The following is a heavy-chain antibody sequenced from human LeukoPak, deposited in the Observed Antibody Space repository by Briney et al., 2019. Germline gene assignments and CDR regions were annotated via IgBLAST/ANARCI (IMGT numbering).Heavy chain of an antibody. D-gene: IGHD3-16*01. V-gene: IGHV3-53*01. CDR1: GFTVITND. CDR3: ARGVEPLDANTLAY. J-gene: IGHJ4*02. Sequence: GGSLTLSCAASGFTVITNDMTWVRQAPGKGLEWASVLYSDGNTKYADSVQGRFTISRDNSKNTLYLEMNSLRPDDTAVYYCARGVEPLDANTLAYGGQGTLVTVSS. CDR2: LYSDGNT.